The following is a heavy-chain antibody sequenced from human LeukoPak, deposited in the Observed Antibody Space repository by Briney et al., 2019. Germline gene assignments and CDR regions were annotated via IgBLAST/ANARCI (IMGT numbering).Heavy chain of an antibody. CDR2: IIPILGIA. CDR1: GGTFSSYA. Sequence: SVKVSCKASGGTFSSYAISWVRQAPGQGLEWMGRIIPILGIANYAQKFQGRVMITADKSTSTAYMELSSLRSEDTAVYYCARESDTAMDTDYWGQGTLVTVSS. J-gene: IGHJ4*02. D-gene: IGHD5-18*01. CDR3: ARESDTAMDTDY. V-gene: IGHV1-69*04.